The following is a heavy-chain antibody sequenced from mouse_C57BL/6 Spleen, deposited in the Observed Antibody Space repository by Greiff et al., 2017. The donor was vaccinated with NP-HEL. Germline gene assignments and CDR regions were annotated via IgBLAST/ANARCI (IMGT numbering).Heavy chain of an antibody. V-gene: IGHV1-15*01. D-gene: IGHD3-3*01. Sequence: QVQLQQSGAELVRPGASVTLSCKASGYTFTDYEMHWVKQTPVHGLEWIGAIDPETGGTAYNQKFKGKAILTADKSSSTAYRELRSLTSEDSAVYYGTRRGGGPRGYAMDYWGQGTSVTVSS. CDR1: GYTFTDYE. CDR2: IDPETGGT. J-gene: IGHJ4*01. CDR3: TRRGGGPRGYAMDY.